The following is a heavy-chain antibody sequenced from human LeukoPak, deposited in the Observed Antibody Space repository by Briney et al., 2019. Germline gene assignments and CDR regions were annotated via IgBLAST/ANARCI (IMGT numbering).Heavy chain of an antibody. J-gene: IGHJ4*02. Sequence: ASVKVSCKASGYTFSSYYIHWVRQAPGQGLEWMGRIIPILGIANYAQKFQGRVTITADKSTSTAYMELSSLRSEDTAVYYCARDEFNYYDSSGYCLGYWGQGTLVTVSS. D-gene: IGHD3-22*01. CDR1: GYTFSSYY. CDR3: ARDEFNYYDSSGYCLGY. CDR2: IIPILGIA. V-gene: IGHV1-69*04.